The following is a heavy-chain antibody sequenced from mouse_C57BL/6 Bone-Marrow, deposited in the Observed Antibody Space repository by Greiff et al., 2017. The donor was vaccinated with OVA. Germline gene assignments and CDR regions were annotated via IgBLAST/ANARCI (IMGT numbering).Heavy chain of an antibody. CDR3: ARHPFITTVVGYFDY. Sequence: EVQGVESGGGLVQPGGSLKLSCAASGFTFSDYYMYWVRQTPEKRLEWVAYISNGGGSTYYPDTVKGRFTISRDNAKNTLYLQMSRLKSEDTAMYYCARHPFITTVVGYFDYWGQGTTLTVSS. V-gene: IGHV5-12*01. J-gene: IGHJ2*01. D-gene: IGHD1-1*01. CDR2: ISNGGGST. CDR1: GFTFSDYY.